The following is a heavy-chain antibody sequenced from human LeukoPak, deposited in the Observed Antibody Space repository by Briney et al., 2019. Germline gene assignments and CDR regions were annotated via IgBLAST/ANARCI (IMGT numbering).Heavy chain of an antibody. CDR3: ARHYYDSTGYYYFDY. V-gene: IGHV4-39*01. CDR2: MYYSGST. J-gene: IGHJ4*02. CDR1: GDSITGSSYY. D-gene: IGHD3-22*01. Sequence: SETLSLTCTVSGDSITGSSYYWGWIRQPPGKGLEWIGSMYYSGSTYSNPSLKSRVTISVDTSKNQFSLKLNSVTAADTAVYYCARHYYDSTGYYYFDYWGQGTLVTVSS.